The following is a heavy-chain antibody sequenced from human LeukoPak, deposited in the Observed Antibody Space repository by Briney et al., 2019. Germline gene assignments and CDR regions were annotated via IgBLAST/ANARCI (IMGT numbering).Heavy chain of an antibody. CDR2: IYYSGST. V-gene: IGHV4-39*01. Sequence: SETLSLTCTVSGGSISSSSYYWGWIRQPPGKGLEWIGCIYYSGSTYYNPSLKSRVTISVDTSKNQFSLKLSSVTAADTAVYYCARGGRTEYNWFDPWGQGTLVTVSS. J-gene: IGHJ5*02. CDR1: GGSISSSSYY. D-gene: IGHD1-26*01. CDR3: ARGGRTEYNWFDP.